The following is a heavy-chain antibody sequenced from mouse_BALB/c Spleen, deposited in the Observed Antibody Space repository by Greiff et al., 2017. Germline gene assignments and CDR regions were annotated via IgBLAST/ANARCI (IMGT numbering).Heavy chain of an antibody. J-gene: IGHJ4*01. Sequence: EVKLVESGGGLVQPGGSMKLSCVASGFTFSNYWMNWVRQSPEKGLEWVAEIRLKSNNYATHYAESVKGRFTISRDDSKSSVYLQMNNLRAEDTGIYYCTRPTYAMDYWGQGTSVTVSS. CDR1: GFTFSNYW. V-gene: IGHV6-6*02. CDR3: TRPTYAMDY. CDR2: IRLKSNNYAT.